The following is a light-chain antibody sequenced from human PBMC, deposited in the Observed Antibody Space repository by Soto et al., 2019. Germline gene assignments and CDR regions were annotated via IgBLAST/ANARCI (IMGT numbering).Light chain of an antibody. CDR3: SSYTSSSPHVV. CDR2: EVT. J-gene: IGLJ2*01. V-gene: IGLV2-14*01. CDR1: SSVVGGYNY. Sequence: VLTQPASVSGSPGQSITISCTGTSSVVGGYNYVSWYQQHPGKAPKLMIYEVTNRPSGVSNRFSGSKSGNTASLTISGLQAEDEADYYCSSYTSSSPHVVFGGGTKLTVL.